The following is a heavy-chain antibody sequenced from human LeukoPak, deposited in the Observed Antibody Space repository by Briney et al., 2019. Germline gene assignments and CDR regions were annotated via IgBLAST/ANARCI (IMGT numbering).Heavy chain of an antibody. V-gene: IGHV3-30*18. Sequence: AGGSLRLSCAASGFTFSSYSMNWVRQAPGKGLEWVAVISDDGSNKYYADSVKGRFTVSRDNSKNTLYLQMNSLRAEDTAVYYCAKATLVVVVAATADYYGMDVWGQGTTVTVSS. CDR1: GFTFSSYS. CDR3: AKATLVVVVAATADYYGMDV. D-gene: IGHD2-15*01. CDR2: ISDDGSNK. J-gene: IGHJ6*02.